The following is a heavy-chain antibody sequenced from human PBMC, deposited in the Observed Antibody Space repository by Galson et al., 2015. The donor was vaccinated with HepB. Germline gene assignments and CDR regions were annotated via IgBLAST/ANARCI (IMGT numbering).Heavy chain of an antibody. Sequence: SVKVSCKASGYTFTSYGISWVRQAPGQGLEWMGWISAYNGNTNYAQKLQGRVTMTTDTSTSTAYMELRSLRSDDTAVYYCARVRHCTNGVNSGYSSSCGWFDPWGQGTLVTVSS. V-gene: IGHV1-18*04. CDR2: ISAYNGNT. D-gene: IGHD2-8*01. CDR1: GYTFTSYG. J-gene: IGHJ5*02. CDR3: ARVRHCTNGVNSGYSSSCGWFDP.